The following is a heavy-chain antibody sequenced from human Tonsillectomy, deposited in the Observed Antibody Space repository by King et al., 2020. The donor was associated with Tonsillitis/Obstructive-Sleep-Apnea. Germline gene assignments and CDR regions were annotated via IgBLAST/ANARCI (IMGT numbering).Heavy chain of an antibody. V-gene: IGHV3-9*01. Sequence: VQLVESGGGLVQPDRSLRLSCAASGFTFDDYAMHWVRQAPGKGLEWVSGISWNGGTIGYADSVKGRFTISRDNAQNSLYLQMNSLRAEDTALYYCVKGYTGYDSWFDLWGQGTLVTVSS. D-gene: IGHD5-12*01. CDR1: GFTFDDYA. CDR2: ISWNGGTI. J-gene: IGHJ5*02. CDR3: VKGYTGYDSWFDL.